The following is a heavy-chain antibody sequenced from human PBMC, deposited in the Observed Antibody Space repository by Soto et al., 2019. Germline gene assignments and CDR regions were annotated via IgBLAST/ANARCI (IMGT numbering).Heavy chain of an antibody. V-gene: IGHV4-34*01. Sequence: QVQLQQWGAGLLKPSETLSLTCAVYGGSFSGYYWSWIRQPPGKGLEWIGEINHSGSTNYNPSLKSRVTISVDTSKNQFSLKLSSVTAADTAVYYCARGRAKQRPRARYYYGMDVWGQGTTVTVSS. CDR3: ARGRAKQRPRARYYYGMDV. CDR1: GGSFSGYY. J-gene: IGHJ6*02. D-gene: IGHD6-25*01. CDR2: INHSGST.